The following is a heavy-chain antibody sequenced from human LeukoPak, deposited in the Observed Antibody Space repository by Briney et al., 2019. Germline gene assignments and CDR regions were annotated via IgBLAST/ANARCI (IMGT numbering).Heavy chain of an antibody. CDR3: ARDYTGYFP. Sequence: PGGSLRLSCEASGFTFSSYWMSWVRQAPGKGLEWVANIKTDGSEKYYVDSVKGRFTISRDNAKNSLNLQMNSLRAEDTAVYYCARDYTGYFPWGQGTLVTVSS. J-gene: IGHJ5*02. CDR1: GFTFSSYW. D-gene: IGHD3-9*01. CDR2: IKTDGSEK. V-gene: IGHV3-7*03.